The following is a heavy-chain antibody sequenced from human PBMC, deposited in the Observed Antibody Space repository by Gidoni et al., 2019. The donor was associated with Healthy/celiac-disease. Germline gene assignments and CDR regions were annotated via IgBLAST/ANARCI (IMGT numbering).Heavy chain of an antibody. Sequence: QVQLQESGPGLVKPSETLSLTCTVSGGSIRSYYWSWIRQPPGKGLEWIGYIYYSGGTNYNPSLKSRVTISVDTSKNQFSRKLGSVTAADTAVYYCARYRGDIVATIYYYYYGMDVWGQGTTVTVSS. V-gene: IGHV4-59*01. D-gene: IGHD5-12*01. CDR3: ARYRGDIVATIYYYYYGMDV. CDR2: IYYSGGT. J-gene: IGHJ6*02. CDR1: GGSIRSYY.